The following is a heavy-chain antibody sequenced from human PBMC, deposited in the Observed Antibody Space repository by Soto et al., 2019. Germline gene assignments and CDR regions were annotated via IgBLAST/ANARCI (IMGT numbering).Heavy chain of an antibody. CDR2: INPNSGGT. CDR3: ARAYKIFGVVTTPYGMDV. V-gene: IGHV1-2*04. Sequence: GASVKVSCKASGYTFTGYYMHWVRQAPGQGLEWMGWINPNSGGTNYAQKFQGWVTMTRDTSISTAYMELSRLRSDDTAVYYCARAYKIFGVVTTPYGMDVWGQGTTVTVSS. D-gene: IGHD3-3*01. CDR1: GYTFTGYY. J-gene: IGHJ6*02.